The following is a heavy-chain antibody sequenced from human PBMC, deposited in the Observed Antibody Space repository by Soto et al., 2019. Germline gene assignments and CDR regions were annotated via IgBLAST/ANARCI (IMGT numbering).Heavy chain of an antibody. CDR2: MNAESGDT. CDR1: GYTFSDFD. Sequence: QAHLEQSGAELKRPGASVKVSCKASGYTFSDFDINWLRQASGQGPEWMGWMNAESGDTFFAQRFQGKFNMTWDTSLSTAYMEVGSLTSDDTAIYYCARGNPFNYAGFDVWGQGTTVAVSS. CDR3: ARGNPFNYAGFDV. V-gene: IGHV1-8*01. J-gene: IGHJ6*02. D-gene: IGHD3-16*01.